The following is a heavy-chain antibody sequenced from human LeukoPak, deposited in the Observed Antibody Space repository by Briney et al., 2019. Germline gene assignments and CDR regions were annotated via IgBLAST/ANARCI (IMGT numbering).Heavy chain of an antibody. D-gene: IGHD1-26*01. J-gene: IGHJ5*02. V-gene: IGHV1-69*05. Sequence: SVKVSCKASGGTFSSSSISWVRQAPGQGREWIGRIVPIFATPNYAQKCQGRVTITTDESTNTAYMELTSLRSDDTAVYYCARGPYGWYYFDTWGQGTLVTVSS. CDR2: IVPIFATP. CDR3: ARGPYGWYYFDT. CDR1: GGTFSSSS.